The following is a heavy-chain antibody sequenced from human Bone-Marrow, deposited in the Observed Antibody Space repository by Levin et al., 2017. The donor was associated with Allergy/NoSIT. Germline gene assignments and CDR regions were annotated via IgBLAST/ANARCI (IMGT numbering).Heavy chain of an antibody. Sequence: SCVGSGFTFSTYNMHWVRQAPGKGLEWISSITSRSTYLYYADSVKGRFTISRDNVENSLSLQMNSLGAEDTAVYYCARGITFYYDGSGYFEDLWGRGTLVTVSS. V-gene: IGHV3-21*01. CDR3: ARGITFYYDGSGYFEDL. CDR2: ITSRSTYL. J-gene: IGHJ2*01. D-gene: IGHD3-22*01. CDR1: GFTFSTYN.